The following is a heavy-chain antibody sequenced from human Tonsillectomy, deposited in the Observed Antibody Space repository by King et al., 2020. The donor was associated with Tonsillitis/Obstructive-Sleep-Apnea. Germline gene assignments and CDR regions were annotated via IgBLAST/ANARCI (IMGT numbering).Heavy chain of an antibody. CDR1: GYTFTGYY. J-gene: IGHJ5*02. D-gene: IGHD3-3*01. Sequence: QLVQSGAEVKKPGASVKVSCKASGYTFTGYYIHWVRQAPGQGLEWMGWINPDSGGTNYAQKFQGRVTMTRDTSISTAYMELSSLRSDDTAVYYCARGPTPTGFWSGYHANNWFDPWGQGTLGTVSS. CDR2: INPDSGGT. V-gene: IGHV1-2*02. CDR3: ARGPTPTGFWSGYHANNWFDP.